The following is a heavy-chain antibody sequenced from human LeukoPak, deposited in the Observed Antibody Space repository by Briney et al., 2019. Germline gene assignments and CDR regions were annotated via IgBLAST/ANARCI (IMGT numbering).Heavy chain of an antibody. CDR1: GGSISSYY. Sequence: RPSETLSLTCTVSGGSISSYYWSWIRQPPGKGLEWIGYIYYSGSTNYNPSLKSRVTISVDTSKNQFSLKLSSVTAADTAVYYCARHRSGTAMVLFDYWGQGTLVTVSS. D-gene: IGHD5-18*01. CDR3: ARHRSGTAMVLFDY. J-gene: IGHJ4*02. CDR2: IYYSGST. V-gene: IGHV4-59*08.